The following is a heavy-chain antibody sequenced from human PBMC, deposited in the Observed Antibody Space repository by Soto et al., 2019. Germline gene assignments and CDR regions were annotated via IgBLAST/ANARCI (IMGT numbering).Heavy chain of an antibody. CDR1: GGTFSSYT. CDR3: ARDEGYSGHPNWFDP. D-gene: IGHD5-12*01. Sequence: QVQLVQSGAEVKKPGSSVEVSCKASGGTFSSYTISWVRQAPGQGLEWMGRIIPILGIANYAQKFQGRVTITADKSTSTAYMELSSLRSEDTAVYYCARDEGYSGHPNWFDPWGQGTLVTVSS. V-gene: IGHV1-69*08. J-gene: IGHJ5*02. CDR2: IIPILGIA.